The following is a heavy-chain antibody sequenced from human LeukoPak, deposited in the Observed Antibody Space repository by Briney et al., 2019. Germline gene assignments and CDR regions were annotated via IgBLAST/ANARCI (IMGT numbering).Heavy chain of an antibody. J-gene: IGHJ4*02. D-gene: IGHD3-3*01. Sequence: PGGSLRLSCAASGFTFSSYAMSWVRQAPGKGLEWVSAISGSGGSTYYADSVKGRFTISRDNAKNSLYLQMNSLRAEDTAVYYCARNALDFWSGYTLADYWGQGTLVTVSS. CDR2: ISGSGGST. V-gene: IGHV3-23*01. CDR3: ARNALDFWSGYTLADY. CDR1: GFTFSSYA.